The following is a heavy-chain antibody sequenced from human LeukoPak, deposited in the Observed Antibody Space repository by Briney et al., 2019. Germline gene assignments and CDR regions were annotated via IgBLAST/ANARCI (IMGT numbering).Heavy chain of an antibody. V-gene: IGHV3-23*01. J-gene: IGHJ4*02. Sequence: GGSLRLSCVASGLTFSSHAMTWVRQTPGKGLEWVSGITGSGGTTYHADSVKGRFTISRDNSKNTLYLQMNSLRAEDTAVYYYAKGRTVTRNDYWGQGTLVTVSS. CDR3: AKGRTVTRNDY. CDR2: ITGSGGTT. D-gene: IGHD4-17*01. CDR1: GLTFSSHA.